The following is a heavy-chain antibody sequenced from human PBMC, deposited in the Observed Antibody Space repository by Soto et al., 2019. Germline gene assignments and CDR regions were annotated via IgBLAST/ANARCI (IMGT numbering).Heavy chain of an antibody. CDR1: GGSISSDGNY. Sequence: PSETLSLTCTVSGGSISSDGNYWSWIRQHPGKGLEWIGYIYYSGSTNYNPSLKSRVTISVDTSKNQFSLKLNSVTAADMAVYYCARARMVRGIIYYYGMDVWGQGTTVTVSS. D-gene: IGHD3-10*01. CDR3: ARARMVRGIIYYYGMDV. V-gene: IGHV4-31*03. CDR2: IYYSGST. J-gene: IGHJ6*02.